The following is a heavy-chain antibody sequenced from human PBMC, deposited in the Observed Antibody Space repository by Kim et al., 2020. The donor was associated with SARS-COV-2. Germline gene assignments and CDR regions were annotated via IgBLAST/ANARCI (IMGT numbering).Heavy chain of an antibody. CDR1: GFTFSSYA. D-gene: IGHD3-10*01. Sequence: GGSLRLSCAASGFTFSSYAMSWVRQAPGKGLEWVSAISGSGGSTYYADSVKGRFTISRDYSKNTLYLQMNSLRAEDTAVYYCAKDKERWFGEKDYWGQGTLVTVSS. J-gene: IGHJ4*02. V-gene: IGHV3-23*01. CDR2: ISGSGGST. CDR3: AKDKERWFGEKDY.